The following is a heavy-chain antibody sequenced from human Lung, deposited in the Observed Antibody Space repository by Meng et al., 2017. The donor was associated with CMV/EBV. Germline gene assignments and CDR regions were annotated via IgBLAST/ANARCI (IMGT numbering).Heavy chain of an antibody. J-gene: IGHJ4*02. V-gene: IGHV3-11*01. CDR3: AREPGGYYLDY. D-gene: IGHD3-22*01. CDR2: ISSSGSTI. CDR1: GFTFSDYY. Sequence: LPCAASGFTFSDYYMSWIRQAPGKGLEWLSYISSSGSTIDYADSVKGRFTVSRDNAKNSLYLQMNTLRAEDTAVYYCAREPGGYYLDYWGQGTLVTVSS.